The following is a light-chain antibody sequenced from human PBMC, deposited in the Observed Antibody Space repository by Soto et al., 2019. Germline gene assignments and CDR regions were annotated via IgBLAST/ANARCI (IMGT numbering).Light chain of an antibody. V-gene: IGKV3-20*01. CDR3: QQYGSSPWT. Sequence: ENVLTQSPGTLSLSPGERATLSCRASQSVTNNYLAWYQQKPGQAPRLLIYGASSRTTGIPDRFSGSGSGTDFSLTISRLEPEDFAVFYCQQYGSSPWTFGQGTKVEIK. CDR1: QSVTNNY. CDR2: GAS. J-gene: IGKJ1*01.